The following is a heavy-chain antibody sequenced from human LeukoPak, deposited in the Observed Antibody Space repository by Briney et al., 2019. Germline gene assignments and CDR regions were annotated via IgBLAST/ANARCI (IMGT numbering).Heavy chain of an antibody. CDR3: ARGTRARSSWYYFDY. CDR1: GFTFSSYS. V-gene: IGHV3-21*01. CDR2: ISSSSSYI. J-gene: IGHJ4*02. D-gene: IGHD6-13*01. Sequence: GGSLRLSCAASGFTFSSYSMNWVRQAPGKGLEWVSSISSSSSYIYYADSVKGRFTISRDNAKNSLYLQMNSLRAEDTAVYYCARGTRARSSWYYFDYWGQGTLVTVSS.